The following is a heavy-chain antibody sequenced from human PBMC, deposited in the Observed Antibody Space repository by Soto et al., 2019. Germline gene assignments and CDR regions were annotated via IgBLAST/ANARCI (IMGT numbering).Heavy chain of an antibody. V-gene: IGHV3-33*01. CDR2: IWHDGKNK. Sequence: QVQVVESGGGVVQPGTSLRLSCAASGFTFSNFGMHWVRQAPGKGLEWVAAIWHDGKNKYYADSAKGRFTISRDNSKNTLYLQMNSLRAEDTAVYYCARDPGQDEAMDYWGQGTLVTVSS. CDR3: ARDPGQDEAMDY. CDR1: GFTFSNFG. J-gene: IGHJ4*02.